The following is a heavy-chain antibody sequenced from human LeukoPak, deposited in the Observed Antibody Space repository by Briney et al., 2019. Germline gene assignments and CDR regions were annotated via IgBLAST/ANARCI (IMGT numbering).Heavy chain of an antibody. CDR2: ISAYNGNT. CDR3: ARDAYDFWSGYRNPYYFDY. J-gene: IGHJ4*02. Sequence: ASVKVSCKASGYTFTSYGISWVRQAPGQGLEWMGWISAYNGNTNYAQKLQGRVTMTTDTSTSTAYMELRSLRSDDTAVYYCARDAYDFWSGYRNPYYFDYWGRGTLVTVSS. V-gene: IGHV1-18*01. D-gene: IGHD3-3*01. CDR1: GYTFTSYG.